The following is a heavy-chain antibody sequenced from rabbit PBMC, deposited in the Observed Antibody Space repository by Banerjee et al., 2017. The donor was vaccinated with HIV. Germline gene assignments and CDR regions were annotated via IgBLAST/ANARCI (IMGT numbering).Heavy chain of an antibody. CDR1: GFSFSSSYD. CDR2: IYTGDDST. D-gene: IGHD1-1*01. J-gene: IGHJ4*01. Sequence: QEQLVESGGGLVQPEGSLTLTCTASGFSFSSSYDMCWVRQAPGKGLEWIGYIYTGDDSTYYASWAKGRFTIYKTSSTTVTLQMTSLTAADTATYFCARDGASGYNFNLWGQGTLVTVS. V-gene: IGHV1S45*01. CDR3: ARDGASGYNFNL.